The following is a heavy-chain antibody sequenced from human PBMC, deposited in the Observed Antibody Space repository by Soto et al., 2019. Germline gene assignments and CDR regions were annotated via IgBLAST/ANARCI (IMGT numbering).Heavy chain of an antibody. V-gene: IGHV5-51*01. CDR3: ATGGVEWSLYFDD. Sequence: GESLKISCKGSGYSFTSYWIGWGRQMPGKGLEGMESIYPGDSDTSYSPSFQGQVTISADKSIITAFLQWSSLKASDTVMYYFATGGVEWSLYFDDWGQGTLVTVSS. J-gene: IGHJ4*02. CDR1: GYSFTSYW. D-gene: IGHD3-3*01. CDR2: IYPGDSDT.